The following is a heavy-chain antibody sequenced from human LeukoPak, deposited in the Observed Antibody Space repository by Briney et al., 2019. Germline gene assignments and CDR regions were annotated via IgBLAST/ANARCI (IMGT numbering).Heavy chain of an antibody. V-gene: IGHV1-18*01. CDR1: GYTFTSYG. J-gene: IGHJ6*03. CDR3: AREMVEYSYGSGYYYYIDV. D-gene: IGHD5-18*01. Sequence: ASVKVSCKASGYTFTSYGISWVRQAPGQGLEWMGWISAYNGNTDYAQKLQGRVTMTTDTSTSTAYMELRSLRSDDTAVYYCAREMVEYSYGSGYYYYIDVWGKGTTVTVSS. CDR2: ISAYNGNT.